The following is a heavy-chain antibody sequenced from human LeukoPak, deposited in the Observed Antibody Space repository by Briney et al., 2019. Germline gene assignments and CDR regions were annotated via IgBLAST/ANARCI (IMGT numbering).Heavy chain of an antibody. CDR2: ISGTSSHI. J-gene: IGHJ4*02. CDR3: TRGVVPAAFDY. Sequence: GGSLRLSCAAPGFIFSGYSMNWVRQAPGKGLEWVSSISGTSSHIAYADSVKGRFTVSRDNAKNSLYVQLNSLSADDTAVYYCTRGVVPAAFDYWGQGTLVTVSS. D-gene: IGHD2-2*01. V-gene: IGHV3-21*01. CDR1: GFIFSGYS.